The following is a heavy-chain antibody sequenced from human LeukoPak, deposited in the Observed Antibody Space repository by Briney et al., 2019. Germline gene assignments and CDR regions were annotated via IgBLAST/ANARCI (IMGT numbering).Heavy chain of an antibody. J-gene: IGHJ6*03. CDR1: GYTFTSYG. CDR3: AKTTVTSEEYFYYYMDV. Sequence: ASVKVSCKTSGYTFTSYGLSWVRQAPGQGLEWMGWIITYNGNTYYSQKLQGRVTMTTDTSTSTAYMELRSLRSDDTAVYYCAKTTVTSEEYFYYYMDVWGKGATVTVSS. V-gene: IGHV1-18*01. D-gene: IGHD4-17*01. CDR2: IITYNGNT.